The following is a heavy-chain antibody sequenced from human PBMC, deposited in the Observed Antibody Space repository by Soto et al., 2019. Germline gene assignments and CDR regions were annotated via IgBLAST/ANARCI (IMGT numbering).Heavy chain of an antibody. D-gene: IGHD6-19*01. Sequence: GASVKVSCKASGYTCSGIYMHWARQAPAQGLGGMGGINPNSGGTKSAAKFQGRVTMPRDTSISTASMELRRLTSADTAVYCCASSAVTGTAELDIWGQGTQVTVSS. CDR1: GYTCSGIY. CDR2: INPNSGGT. V-gene: IGHV1-2*02. J-gene: IGHJ4*02. CDR3: ASSAVTGTAELDI.